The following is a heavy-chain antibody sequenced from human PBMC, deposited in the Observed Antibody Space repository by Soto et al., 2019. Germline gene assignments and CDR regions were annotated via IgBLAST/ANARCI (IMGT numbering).Heavy chain of an antibody. Sequence: EVQLVESGGGLVQPGGSLRLSCAASGFTFSSYAMHWVRQATGKGLEWVSAIGTAGDTYYPGSVKGRFTISRENAKNSLYLQMNSLRAEDTAVYYCARGRRYYDSSGYYNFDYWGQGTLVTVSS. CDR2: IGTAGDT. CDR1: GFTFSSYA. CDR3: ARGRRYYDSSGYYNFDY. V-gene: IGHV3-13*01. D-gene: IGHD3-22*01. J-gene: IGHJ4*02.